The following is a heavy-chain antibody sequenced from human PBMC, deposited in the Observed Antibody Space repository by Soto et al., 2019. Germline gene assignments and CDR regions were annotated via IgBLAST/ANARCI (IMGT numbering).Heavy chain of an antibody. J-gene: IGHJ6*02. CDR1: GGSISSYY. D-gene: IGHD3-22*01. CDR2: IYYSGST. Sequence: NPSETLSLTCTVSGGSISSYYWSWIRQPPGKGLEWIGYIYYSGSTNYNPSLKSRVTISVVTSKHQYSLKLSCVTAADTAVYYCARDSGDDSSGYYYYYGMEVWGQGTTVTVSS. V-gene: IGHV4-59*01. CDR3: ARDSGDDSSGYYYYYGMEV.